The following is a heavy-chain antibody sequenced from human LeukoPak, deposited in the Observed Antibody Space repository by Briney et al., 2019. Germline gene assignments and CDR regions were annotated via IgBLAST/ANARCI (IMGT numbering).Heavy chain of an antibody. D-gene: IGHD1-26*01. CDR1: GGSFSDFY. V-gene: IGHV4-34*01. J-gene: IGHJ1*01. CDR3: ARGPGIVGATTDYFQH. Sequence: PSGTLSLTCAVYGGSFSDFYWNWIRQPPGKGLEWIGEINHNGSTNYNPSLKSRVTISVDTSKNQFSLKLSSVTAADTAVYYCARGPGIVGATTDYFQHWGQGTLVTVSS. CDR2: INHNGST.